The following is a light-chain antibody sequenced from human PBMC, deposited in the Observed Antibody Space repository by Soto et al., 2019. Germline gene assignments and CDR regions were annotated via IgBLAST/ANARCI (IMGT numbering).Light chain of an antibody. Sequence: SYELTQPPSVSVAPGKTARITCGGNNIGSKSVHWYQQKPGQAPVLVIYYDSDRPSGIPERFSGSNSGNTVTLTISRVEAGDEADYYCQVWDNTSDHVVFGGGTQLTVL. CDR1: NIGSKS. V-gene: IGLV3-21*04. J-gene: IGLJ2*01. CDR3: QVWDNTSDHVV. CDR2: YDS.